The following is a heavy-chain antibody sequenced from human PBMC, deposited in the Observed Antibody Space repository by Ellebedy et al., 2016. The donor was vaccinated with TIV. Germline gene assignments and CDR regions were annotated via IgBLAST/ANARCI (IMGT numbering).Heavy chain of an antibody. CDR3: AREVLASSKGGPFDI. J-gene: IGHJ3*02. V-gene: IGHV3-74*01. CDR2: LNTDGSTI. Sequence: GESLKISCAASGFTLTNYWMHWVRQAPGKGLLWVSSLNTDGSTIRYADSVQGRFTISRDNAKSMLYLQMNSLRAGDTAVYYCAREVLASSKGGPFDIWGQGTMVTVSP. D-gene: IGHD2/OR15-2a*01. CDR1: GFTLTNYW.